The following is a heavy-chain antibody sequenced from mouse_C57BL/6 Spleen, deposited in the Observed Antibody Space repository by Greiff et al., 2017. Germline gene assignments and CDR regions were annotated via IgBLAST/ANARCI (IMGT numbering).Heavy chain of an antibody. J-gene: IGHJ4*01. CDR2: IHPSDSDT. D-gene: IGHD1-1*01. CDR3: ALYYGRRRAMEY. Sequence: QVQLQQSVAELVKPGASVKVSCKASGYTFTSYWMHWVKQRPGQGLEWIGRIHPSDSDTNYNQKFKGKATLTVDKSSSTAYMQLSSLTSEDSAVYYCALYYGRRRAMEYWGQGISVTASS. V-gene: IGHV1-74*01. CDR1: GYTFTSYW.